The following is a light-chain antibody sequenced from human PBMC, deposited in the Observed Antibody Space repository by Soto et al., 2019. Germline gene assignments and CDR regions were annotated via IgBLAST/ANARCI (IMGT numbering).Light chain of an antibody. J-gene: IGKJ1*01. Sequence: ELVLTQSPATLSFSPGESATLSCRATRSVSSYLAWYQQKPGQAPRLLIYGASTRATGIPSRFSGSGSGTDVTLTISSLQPEDVATYYCQQSYSTPQTFGQGTKWIS. CDR3: QQSYSTPQT. CDR2: GAS. V-gene: IGKV3-11*01. CDR1: RSVSSY.